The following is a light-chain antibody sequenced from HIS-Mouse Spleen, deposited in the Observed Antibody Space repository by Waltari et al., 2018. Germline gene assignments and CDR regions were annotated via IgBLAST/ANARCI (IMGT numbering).Light chain of an antibody. Sequence: QSVLTQPPSVSVAPGQRVTISSTGSSSNIGAGNDVPCYQQLPGTAPKPLIYGNSNRPSGVPDRFSGSKSGTSASLAITGLQAEDEADYYCQSYDSSLSGVVFGGGTKLTVL. CDR2: GNS. V-gene: IGLV1-40*01. J-gene: IGLJ2*01. CDR3: QSYDSSLSGVV. CDR1: SSNIGAGND.